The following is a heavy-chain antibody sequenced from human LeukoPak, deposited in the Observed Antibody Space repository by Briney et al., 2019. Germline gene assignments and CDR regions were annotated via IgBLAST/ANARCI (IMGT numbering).Heavy chain of an antibody. V-gene: IGHV3-23*01. CDR3: AGLQILAVAGTVGAFDI. CDR1: GFTFSSYA. CDR2: ISGSGGST. Sequence: GGSLRLSCAASGFTFSSYAMSWVRQAPGKGLEWVSAISGSGGSTYYADSVKGRFTISRDNSKNTLYLQMNSLRAEDTAVYYCAGLQILAVAGTVGAFDIWGQGTMVTVSS. J-gene: IGHJ3*02. D-gene: IGHD6-19*01.